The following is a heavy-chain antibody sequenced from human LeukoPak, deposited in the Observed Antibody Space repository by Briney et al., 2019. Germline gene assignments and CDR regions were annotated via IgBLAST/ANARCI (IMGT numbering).Heavy chain of an antibody. Sequence: PGGSLRLSCAASGFTFSSYGMHWVRQAPGKGLEWVAVIWYDGSNKYYADSVKGRFTISRDNSKNTLYLQMNSLRAEDTAVYYCAREEYYYGSGRYAFDILGQGTMVTVSS. D-gene: IGHD3-10*01. V-gene: IGHV3-33*01. CDR3: AREEYYYGSGRYAFDI. J-gene: IGHJ3*02. CDR1: GFTFSSYG. CDR2: IWYDGSNK.